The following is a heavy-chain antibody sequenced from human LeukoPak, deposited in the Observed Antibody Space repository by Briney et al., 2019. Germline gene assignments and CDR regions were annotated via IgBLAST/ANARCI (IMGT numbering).Heavy chain of an antibody. CDR1: GGTFSSYA. CDR3: ARELVVVVAATSHDAFDI. V-gene: IGHV1-69*06. D-gene: IGHD2-15*01. CDR2: IIPIFGTA. Sequence: SVKVSCKASGGTFSSYAISWVRQAPGQGLEWMGGIIPIFGTANYAQKFQGRVTITADKSTSTAYMELSSLRSEDTAVYYCARELVVVVAATSHDAFDIWGQGTMVTVTS. J-gene: IGHJ3*02.